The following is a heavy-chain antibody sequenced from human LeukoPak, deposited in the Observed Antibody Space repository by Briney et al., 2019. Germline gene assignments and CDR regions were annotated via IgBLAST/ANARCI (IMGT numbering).Heavy chain of an antibody. CDR1: GASISSGVYS. D-gene: IGHD3-22*01. V-gene: IGHV4-30-2*01. CDR2: VYHSVNI. Sequence: SQTLSLTRAVSGASISSGVYSWNWIRQPPGKGLEWIGFVYHSVNIHYNPSLTSRVTISVDRSKNQFSLKLTSVTAADTAVYYCARSRSGHYRYLEFWGQGTLVTVSS. CDR3: ARSRSGHYRYLEF. J-gene: IGHJ4*02.